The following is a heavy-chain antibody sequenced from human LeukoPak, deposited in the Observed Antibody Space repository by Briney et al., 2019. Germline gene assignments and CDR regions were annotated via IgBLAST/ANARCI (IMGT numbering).Heavy chain of an antibody. CDR2: IYYSGST. V-gene: IGHV4-39*07. CDR3: ARVVYSYGYSDY. D-gene: IGHD5-18*01. J-gene: IGHJ4*02. CDR1: GGSISSSSYY. Sequence: SETLSLTCTVSGGSISSSSYYWGWIRQPPGKGLEWVGSIYYSGSTYYNPSLKSRVTISVDTSKNQFSLKLSSVTAADTAVYYCARVVYSYGYSDYWGQGTLVTVSS.